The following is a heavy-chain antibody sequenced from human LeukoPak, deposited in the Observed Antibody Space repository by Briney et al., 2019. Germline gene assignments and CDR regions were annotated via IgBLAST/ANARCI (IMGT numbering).Heavy chain of an antibody. CDR3: AREAPVYSIAAAGTAFDY. Sequence: SETLSLTCTVSGGSISSYYWSWIRQPPGKGLEWIGYIYYSGSTNYNPSLKSRVTISVDTSKNQFSLKLSSVTAADTAVYYCAREAPVYSIAAAGTAFDYWGQETLVTVSS. J-gene: IGHJ4*02. CDR1: GGSISSYY. V-gene: IGHV4-59*12. D-gene: IGHD6-13*01. CDR2: IYYSGST.